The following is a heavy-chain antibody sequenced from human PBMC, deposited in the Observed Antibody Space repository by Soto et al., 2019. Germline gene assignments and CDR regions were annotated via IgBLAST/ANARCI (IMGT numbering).Heavy chain of an antibody. Sequence: GASVKVSCKASGGTFSRYAISWVRQAPGQGLEWVGGIIPMFGKANYAQKFQGRVTITADESTSTGYMELRSLISEDTAVYYCARDGTLYDSSGYYYVYWGQGTLVTVSS. D-gene: IGHD3-22*01. CDR1: GGTFSRYA. V-gene: IGHV1-69*13. CDR3: ARDGTLYDSSGYYYVY. CDR2: IIPMFGKA. J-gene: IGHJ4*02.